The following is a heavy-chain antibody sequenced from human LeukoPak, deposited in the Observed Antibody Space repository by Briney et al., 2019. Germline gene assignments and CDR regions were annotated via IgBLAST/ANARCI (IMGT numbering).Heavy chain of an antibody. D-gene: IGHD3-10*01. J-gene: IGHJ5*02. CDR3: ARVRRSYYGSGSYSRVNWFDP. CDR1: GGSFSGYY. Sequence: SETLSLTCAVYGGSFSGYYWSWIRQPPGKGLEWIGEINHSGSTNYNPSLKSRVTISVDTSKNQFSLKLSSVTAADTAVYYCARVRRSYYGSGSYSRVNWFDPWGQGTLVTVSS. V-gene: IGHV4-34*01. CDR2: INHSGST.